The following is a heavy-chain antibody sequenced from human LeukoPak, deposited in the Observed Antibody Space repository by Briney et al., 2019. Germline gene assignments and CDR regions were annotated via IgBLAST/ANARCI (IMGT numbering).Heavy chain of an antibody. CDR2: IYYSGST. J-gene: IGHJ4*02. D-gene: IGHD2-15*01. CDR3: ARVRDSVDY. CDR1: VGSISSYF. Sequence: SETLSLTCTVSVGSISSYFGSWIRRPPGKGLEGMGYIYYSGSTNYNPYLKSRLTIPDGTSNNQLSLKLSYVTAADTAVYYCARVRDSVDYWGQGTLVTVSS. V-gene: IGHV4-59*01.